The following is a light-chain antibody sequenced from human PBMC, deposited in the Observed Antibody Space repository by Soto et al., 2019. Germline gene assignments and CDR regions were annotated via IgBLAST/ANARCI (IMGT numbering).Light chain of an antibody. Sequence: QSALTQPASVSGSPGQSITISCTGNSSDVGGYNYVSWYQQHPGKAPKLMIYDVSNRPSGVSNRFSGSKSGNTASLTISGLQAEDEAYYYCSSYTSSSTLYVFGTGTKLTVL. CDR2: DVS. V-gene: IGLV2-14*01. CDR1: SSDVGGYNY. CDR3: SSYTSSSTLYV. J-gene: IGLJ1*01.